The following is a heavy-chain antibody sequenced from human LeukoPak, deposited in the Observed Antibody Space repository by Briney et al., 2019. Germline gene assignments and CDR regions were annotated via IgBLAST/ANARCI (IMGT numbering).Heavy chain of an antibody. Sequence: GASVKVSCKASGYTFTSHDINWVRQATGQGLEWMGWMNPNNGNAGYAQKFQGRVTITRNTPINTAYMELNSLRSEDTAVYYCARAMRTAIDRHWFDPWGQGTLVTVSS. CDR1: GYTFTSHD. CDR3: ARAMRTAIDRHWFDP. D-gene: IGHD5-18*01. CDR2: MNPNNGNA. J-gene: IGHJ5*02. V-gene: IGHV1-8*03.